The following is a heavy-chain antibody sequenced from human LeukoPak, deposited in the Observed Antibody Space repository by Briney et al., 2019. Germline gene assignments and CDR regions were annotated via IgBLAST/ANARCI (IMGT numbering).Heavy chain of an antibody. V-gene: IGHV4-61*02. J-gene: IGHJ4*02. CDR3: ARVTGYMVEDYFDY. Sequence: PSQTLSLTCTVSGGSISSGTYYWTWIRQPAGKGLESIGRIYSSGRTKYNPTLKSRVTISLDTSKNQFSLKLTSVTAADTAVYYCARVTGYMVEDYFDYWGQGTLVTVSS. D-gene: IGHD5-12*01. CDR2: IYSSGRT. CDR1: GGSISSGTYY.